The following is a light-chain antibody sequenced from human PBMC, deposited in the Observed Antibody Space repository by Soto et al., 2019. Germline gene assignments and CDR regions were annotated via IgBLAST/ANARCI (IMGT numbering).Light chain of an antibody. Sequence: EIVLRQSPGTLSLSPGERATLSCRASQSVSNNYLAWYQQKPGQAPRLLIYGASNRATGIPDRFRGSGSPTDFTLTINRLEPEDFAVYYCQQYGDSQTFGQGTKVDIK. J-gene: IGKJ1*01. CDR2: GAS. V-gene: IGKV3-20*01. CDR3: QQYGDSQT. CDR1: QSVSNNY.